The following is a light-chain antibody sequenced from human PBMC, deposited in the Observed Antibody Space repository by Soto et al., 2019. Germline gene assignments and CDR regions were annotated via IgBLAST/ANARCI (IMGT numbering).Light chain of an antibody. V-gene: IGKV3-11*01. J-gene: IGKJ2*01. CDR3: QQRSNWPPGYP. CDR1: QSVSSY. Sequence: EIVLTQSPATLSLSPGERATLSCRASQSVSSYLAWYQQKPGQAPRLLIYDASNRATGIPARFSGSGSGTDFTLTFGSQGPEIFAVYYCQQRSNWPPGYPFAQGPKLEIK. CDR2: DAS.